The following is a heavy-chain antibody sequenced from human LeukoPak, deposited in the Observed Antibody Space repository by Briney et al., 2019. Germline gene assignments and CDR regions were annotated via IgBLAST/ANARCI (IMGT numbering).Heavy chain of an antibody. Sequence: PSQTLSLTCTVSGGSISSGDYYWSWIRQPPGKGLEWIGYIYYSGSTYYNPSLKSRVTISVDTSKNQFSLKLSSVTAADTAVYYCASRSGSYYGFVYFDYWGQGTLVTVSS. CDR1: GGSISSGDYY. J-gene: IGHJ4*02. V-gene: IGHV4-30-4*08. CDR2: IYYSGST. D-gene: IGHD1-26*01. CDR3: ASRSGSYYGFVYFDY.